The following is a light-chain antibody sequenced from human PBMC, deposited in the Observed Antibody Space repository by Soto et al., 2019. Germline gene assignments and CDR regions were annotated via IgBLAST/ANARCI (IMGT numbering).Light chain of an antibody. J-gene: IGLJ1*01. Sequence: QSALTQPPSASGSPGQSVTISCTGTSSDVGGYNYVSWYKQHPGKAPKLMIYEVSKRPSGVPDRFSGSKSGNTASLTVSGLQAEDEADYYCSSYAGSNSAVFGTGTKVTVL. CDR2: EVS. V-gene: IGLV2-8*01. CDR1: SSDVGGYNY. CDR3: SSYAGSNSAV.